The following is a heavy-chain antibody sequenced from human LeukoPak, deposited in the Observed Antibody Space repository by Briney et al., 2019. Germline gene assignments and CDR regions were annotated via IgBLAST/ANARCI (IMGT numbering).Heavy chain of an antibody. CDR1: GGSLSGYY. CDR3: ARGRDDFWSGYYYFDY. D-gene: IGHD3-3*01. CDR2: INHSGST. Sequence: PSETLSLTCAVYGGSLSGYYWSWIRQPPGKGLEWIGEINHSGSTNYNPSLKSRVTISVDTSKNQFSLKLSSVTAADTAVYYCARGRDDFWSGYYYFDYWGQGTLVTVSS. V-gene: IGHV4-34*01. J-gene: IGHJ4*02.